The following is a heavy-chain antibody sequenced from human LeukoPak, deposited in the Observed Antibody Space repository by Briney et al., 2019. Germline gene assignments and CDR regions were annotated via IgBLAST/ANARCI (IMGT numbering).Heavy chain of an antibody. Sequence: PGGSLTLSCAASGFTFSSYSMNWVRQAPGKGLEWVSYISSSSNTIYYADSVKGRFTISRDNAKNSLYLQMNSLRAEDTAVYYCARGDCSGGSCYLSLTTIDYWGQGTLVTVSS. CDR1: GFTFSSYS. CDR2: ISSSSNTI. J-gene: IGHJ4*02. CDR3: ARGDCSGGSCYLSLTTIDY. D-gene: IGHD2-15*01. V-gene: IGHV3-48*01.